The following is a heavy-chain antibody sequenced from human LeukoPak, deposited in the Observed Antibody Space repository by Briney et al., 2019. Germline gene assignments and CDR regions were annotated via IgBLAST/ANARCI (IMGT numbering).Heavy chain of an antibody. V-gene: IGHV1-18*01. J-gene: IGHJ4*02. CDR3: ATAYYDSSGYYYPFDY. CDR1: GYTFTSYG. Sequence: GASVKLSCKASGYTFTSYGISWVRQAPGQGLEWMGWISAYNGNTNYAQKLQGRVTMTTDTSTSTAYMELRSLRSDDTAVYYCATAYYDSSGYYYPFDYWGQGTLVTVSS. D-gene: IGHD3-22*01. CDR2: ISAYNGNT.